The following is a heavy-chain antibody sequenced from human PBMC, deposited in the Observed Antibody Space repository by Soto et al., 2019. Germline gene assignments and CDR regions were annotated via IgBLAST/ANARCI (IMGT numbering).Heavy chain of an antibody. J-gene: IGHJ4*02. V-gene: IGHV4-38-2*02. CDR2: MFHSGSS. CDR3: ARELHYYGSGLLDS. D-gene: IGHD3-10*01. Sequence: ETLSLTCIVSDYSISRGYYWCCVRQAPGRGLEWIGSMFHSGSSYSNPSLKSRVTISVDTSKNQFSLKLTSVTAADTAVYYCARELHYYGSGLLDSWGQGTLVTVSS. CDR1: DYSISRGYY.